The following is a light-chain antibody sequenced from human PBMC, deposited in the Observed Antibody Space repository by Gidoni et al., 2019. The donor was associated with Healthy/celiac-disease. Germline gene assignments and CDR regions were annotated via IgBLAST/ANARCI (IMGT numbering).Light chain of an antibody. CDR2: GAS. CDR1: QSVSSSY. J-gene: IGKJ1*01. V-gene: IGKV3-20*01. CDR3: QQYGSSRRT. Sequence: EIVLPQSPGTLSLSPGGRATLSCRASQSVSSSYSAWYQQEPGQAPRLLIYGASSRATGIPDRFSGSGSGTDVTLTISRLEPEDFAVYYCQQYGSSRRTFGQGTKVEIK.